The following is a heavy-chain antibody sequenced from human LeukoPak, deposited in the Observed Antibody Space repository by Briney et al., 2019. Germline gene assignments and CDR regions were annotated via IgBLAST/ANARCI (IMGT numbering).Heavy chain of an antibody. Sequence: GSLRLSCAGSGFTFSSHWMSWVRQAPGKGLEWVANIKQDGSEKYYVDSVKGRFTISRDNAKNSLYLQMNSLRAEDTAVYYCARLKKGATSAYYYYMDVWGKGTTVTISS. CDR3: ARLKKGATSAYYYYMDV. J-gene: IGHJ6*03. D-gene: IGHD1-26*01. CDR1: GFTFSSHW. V-gene: IGHV3-7*03. CDR2: IKQDGSEK.